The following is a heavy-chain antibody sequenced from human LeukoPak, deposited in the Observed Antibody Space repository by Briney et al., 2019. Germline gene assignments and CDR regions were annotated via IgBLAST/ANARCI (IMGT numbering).Heavy chain of an antibody. CDR1: GYTFTSYG. CDR3: VRRGCGSLAVAASPWFDP. J-gene: IGHJ5*02. V-gene: IGHV1-18*01. Sequence: ASEKVSRKASGYTFTSYGNNWMRQAPPPGLEWMGLVCAYNGNSNYAQNPHGRGTMNTDTSTNKAYIQQRSLRSDDATAYYCVRRGCGSLAVAASPWFDPWGQGTLVTVSS. CDR2: VCAYNGNS. D-gene: IGHD2-15*01.